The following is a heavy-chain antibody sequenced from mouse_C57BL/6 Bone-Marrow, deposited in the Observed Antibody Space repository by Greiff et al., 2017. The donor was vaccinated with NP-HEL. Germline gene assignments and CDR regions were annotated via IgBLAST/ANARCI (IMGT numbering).Heavy chain of an antibody. CDR1: GYTFTSYG. CDR3: ARERIITTVVGGGAMDY. V-gene: IGHV1-81*01. Sequence: QVQLQQSGAELARPGASVKLSCKASGYTFTSYGISWVKQRTGQGLEWIGEIYPRSGNTYYNEKFKGKATLTEDKSSSTAYMELRSLTSEDSAVYFCARERIITTVVGGGAMDYWGQGTSVTVSS. J-gene: IGHJ4*01. CDR2: IYPRSGNT. D-gene: IGHD1-1*01.